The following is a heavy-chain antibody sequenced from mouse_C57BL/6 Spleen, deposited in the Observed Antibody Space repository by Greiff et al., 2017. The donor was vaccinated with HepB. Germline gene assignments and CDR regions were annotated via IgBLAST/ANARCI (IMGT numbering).Heavy chain of an antibody. CDR2: INPSTGGT. D-gene: IGHD2-2*01. CDR1: GYSFTGYY. Sequence: QLKQSGPELVKPGASVKISCKASGYSFTGYYMNWVKQSPEKSLEWIGEINPSTGGTTYNQKFKAKATLTVDKSSSTAYMQLKSLTSEDSAVYYCAPIYYGYDGWFAYWGQGTLVTVSA. V-gene: IGHV1-42*01. J-gene: IGHJ3*01. CDR3: APIYYGYDGWFAY.